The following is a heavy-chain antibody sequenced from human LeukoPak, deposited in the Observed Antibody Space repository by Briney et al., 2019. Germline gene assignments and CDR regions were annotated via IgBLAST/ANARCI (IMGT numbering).Heavy chain of an antibody. CDR3: ARDSVIWRRGAFDI. V-gene: IGHV4-39*07. CDR2: ISYSGST. CDR1: GGSISSTSYY. D-gene: IGHD3-3*01. Sequence: SETLSLTCTVSGGSISSTSYYWGWIRQPPGKGLEWIGSISYSGSTYYNPSLRSRVTISVDTSKNQFSLKLSSVTAADTAVYYCARDSVIWRRGAFDIWGQGTMVTVSS. J-gene: IGHJ3*02.